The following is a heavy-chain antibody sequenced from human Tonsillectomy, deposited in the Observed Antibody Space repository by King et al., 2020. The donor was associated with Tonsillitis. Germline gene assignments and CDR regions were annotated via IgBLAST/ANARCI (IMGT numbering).Heavy chain of an antibody. CDR2: IYPGDSET. CDR3: ARKVGSGYFWFDP. CDR1: GYTFTIYW. Sequence: VQLVQSGAEVKKPGESLKISCKGSGYTFTIYWIGWVRQMPGKGLEWMGIIYPGDSETRYSPSFQGQFTISAAKSISTAYLQWSSLKASDTARYYCARKVGSGYFWFDPWGQGTLVTVSS. D-gene: IGHD3-3*01. J-gene: IGHJ5*02. V-gene: IGHV5-51*01.